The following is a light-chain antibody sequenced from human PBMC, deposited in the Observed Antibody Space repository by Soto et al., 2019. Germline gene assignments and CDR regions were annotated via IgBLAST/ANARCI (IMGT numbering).Light chain of an antibody. V-gene: IGLV1-40*01. CDR2: VNN. CDR1: SSSIGAGYH. Sequence: QSALTQPPSVSGSPGQRVTISCTGSSSSIGAGYHVHWYQQLPGAAPKLLISVNNNRPSGVPDRFSGSRSGTSASLAIAGLQAEDEADYYCPSYDDSLSTYVFGTGTKVTVL. CDR3: PSYDDSLSTYV. J-gene: IGLJ1*01.